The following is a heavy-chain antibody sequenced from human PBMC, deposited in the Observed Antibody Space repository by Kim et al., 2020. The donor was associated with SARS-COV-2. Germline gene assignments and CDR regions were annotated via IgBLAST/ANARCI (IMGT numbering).Heavy chain of an antibody. CDR2: ISYDGSNK. CDR1: GFTFSSYA. J-gene: IGHJ4*01. D-gene: IGHD5-18*01. Sequence: GGSLRLSCAASGFTFSSYAMHWVRQAPGKGLEWVAVISYDGSNKYYADSVKGRFTISRDNSKNTLYLQMNSLRAEDTAVYYCAREPKTAMVNYYFDYWG. V-gene: IGHV3-30*04. CDR3: AREPKTAMVNYYFDY.